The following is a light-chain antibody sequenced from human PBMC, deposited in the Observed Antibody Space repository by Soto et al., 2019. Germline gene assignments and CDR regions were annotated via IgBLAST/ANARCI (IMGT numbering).Light chain of an antibody. CDR1: QSVSSSY. Sequence: EIVLTQSPGTLSLSPGERATHSCRASQSVSSSYLAWYQQKPGQAPRLLIYGASSRATGTPDRFSGSGSGTDFTLTISRLEPEDFAVYYCHQYDSSPLTFGGGTKVEIK. V-gene: IGKV3-20*01. CDR3: HQYDSSPLT. CDR2: GAS. J-gene: IGKJ4*01.